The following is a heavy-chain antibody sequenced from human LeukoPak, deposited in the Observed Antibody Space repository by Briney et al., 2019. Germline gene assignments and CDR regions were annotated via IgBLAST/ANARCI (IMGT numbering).Heavy chain of an antibody. CDR3: AREYGASSTWFAA. CDR2: IYHSGNT. D-gene: IGHD4/OR15-4a*01. V-gene: IGHV4-30-4*02. Sequence: SETLSLTCTVSGGSISIGAYYWRWIRQPPGEGLGWIGYIYHSGNTYYNPSRKSGVTISVDTSNNQFSLKVSSVTAADAAVYYCAREYGASSTWFAAWGQGSLVTV. CDR1: GGSISIGAYY. J-gene: IGHJ5*02.